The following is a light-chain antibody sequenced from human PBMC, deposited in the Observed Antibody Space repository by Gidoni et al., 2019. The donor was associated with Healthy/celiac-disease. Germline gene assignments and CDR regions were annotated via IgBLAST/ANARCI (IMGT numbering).Light chain of an antibody. CDR2: WAS. J-gene: IGKJ1*01. V-gene: IGKV4-1*01. CDR1: QSVLYSSHNKNY. Sequence: DIVMTQSPDSLAVSLGERATINCKSSQSVLYSSHNKNYLAWYQPKPGQPPKLLIYWASTRESGVPDRFSGSGSGTDFTLTISSLQAEDVAVYYCQQYYSTPETFGQGTKVEIK. CDR3: QQYYSTPET.